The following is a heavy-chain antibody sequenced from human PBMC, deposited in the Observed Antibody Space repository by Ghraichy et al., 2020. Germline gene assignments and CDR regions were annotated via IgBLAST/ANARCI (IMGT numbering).Heavy chain of an antibody. CDR3: ASGNRILVY. Sequence: SETLSLTCAVYGGSFSGYYWSWIRQPPGKGLEWIGEINHSGSTNYNPSLKSRVTISVDTSKNQFSLKLSSVTAADTAVYYCASGNRILVYWGQGTLVTVSS. V-gene: IGHV4-34*01. D-gene: IGHD3-3*01. J-gene: IGHJ4*02. CDR2: INHSGST. CDR1: GGSFSGYY.